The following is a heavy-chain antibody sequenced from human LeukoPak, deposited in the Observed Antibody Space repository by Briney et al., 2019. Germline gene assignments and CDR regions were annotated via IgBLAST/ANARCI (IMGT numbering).Heavy chain of an antibody. J-gene: IGHJ4*02. V-gene: IGHV3-33*05. CDR1: GFSFSRYG. D-gene: IGHD4-23*01. CDR2: TAFDGSAE. CDR3: ARWNGGNSVGYFDC. Sequence: GGSLRLSCAASGFSFSRYGMHWVRQAPGKGLEGVALTAFDGSAEYYADSVKGRFTISRDNSRNTLYLQMNSLRADDTGVYYCARWNGGNSVGYFDCWGQGTLITVSS.